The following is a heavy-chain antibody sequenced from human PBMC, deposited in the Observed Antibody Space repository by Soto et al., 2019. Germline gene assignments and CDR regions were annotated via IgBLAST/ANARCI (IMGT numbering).Heavy chain of an antibody. J-gene: IGHJ4*02. D-gene: IGHD6-19*01. CDR3: VGGYGWLPDY. CDR2: IEQNGGER. Sequence: DVQLVESGGGLVQPGGSLRLSCEASEYTFSSLWMNWVRQAPGKGLEWVAIIEQNGGERNYLDSVKGRFTISRDNAKKSVYLQMNSRRAEDTDLYYCVGGYGWLPDYWGQGTLVIVSS. V-gene: IGHV3-7*05. CDR1: EYTFSSLW.